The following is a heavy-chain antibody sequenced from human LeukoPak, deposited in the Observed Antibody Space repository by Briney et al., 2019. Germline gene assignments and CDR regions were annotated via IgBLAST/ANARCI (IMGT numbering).Heavy chain of an antibody. CDR3: ARARGTVAIDY. CDR1: GYSISSGYY. D-gene: IGHD5-12*01. V-gene: IGHV4-38-2*02. J-gene: IGHJ4*02. CDR2: INHSGST. Sequence: SETLSLTCTVSGYSISSGYYWGWIRQPPGKGLEWIGSINHSGSTNYNPSLKSRFIISVDTSKNQFSLRMRFVTAADTAVYYCARARGTVAIDYWGQGTLVTVSS.